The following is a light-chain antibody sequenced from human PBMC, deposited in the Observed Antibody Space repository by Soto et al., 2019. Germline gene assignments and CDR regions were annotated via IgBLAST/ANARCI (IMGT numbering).Light chain of an antibody. J-gene: IGKJ5*01. CDR2: GAS. CDR3: QQYGSSPIT. V-gene: IGKV3-20*01. CDR1: QSVRAN. Sequence: EIVLTQSPGIPSLSPGERAPPSCRASQSVRANLAWYQQKPGQAPRLLIYGASSRATGIPDRFSGSGSGTDFTLTISRLEPEDFAVYYCQQYGSSPITFGQGTRLEIK.